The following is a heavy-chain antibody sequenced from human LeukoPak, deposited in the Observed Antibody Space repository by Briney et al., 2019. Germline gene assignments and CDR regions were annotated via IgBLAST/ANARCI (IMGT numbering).Heavy chain of an antibody. D-gene: IGHD3-16*02. Sequence: PGGSLRLSCAASGFTSSSYAMSWVRQAPGKGLEWVSAISGSGGSTYYADSVKGRFTISRDNSKNTLYLQMNSLRAEDTAVYYCAKVGVRLGELSPLDYWGQGTLVTGSS. V-gene: IGHV3-23*01. CDR1: GFTSSSYA. J-gene: IGHJ4*02. CDR3: AKVGVRLGELSPLDY. CDR2: ISGSGGST.